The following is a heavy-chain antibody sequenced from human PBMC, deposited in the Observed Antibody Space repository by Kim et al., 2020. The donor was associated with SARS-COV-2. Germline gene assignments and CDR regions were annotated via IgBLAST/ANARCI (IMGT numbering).Heavy chain of an antibody. V-gene: IGHV4-59*01. Sequence: YNPSLRSRITVSVDPSKNQFSLKLSSVNAADTAVYYCARDLMNNWNYYYYGMDVWGQGTTVTVSS. CDR3: ARDLMNNWNYYYYGMDV. J-gene: IGHJ6*02. D-gene: IGHD1-20*01.